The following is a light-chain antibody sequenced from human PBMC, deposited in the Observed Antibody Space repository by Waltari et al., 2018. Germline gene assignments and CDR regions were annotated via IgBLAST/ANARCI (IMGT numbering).Light chain of an antibody. V-gene: IGLV2-14*03. CDR2: YVN. Sequence: QSALTQPASVSGSPGQSITISCTGTTSDVGCYPYFYWYQQHPGKAPKLMIHYVNKRPSGVSNRFSGSKSGNTASLTISGLQAEDEADYYCSSYTTTSTFYVFGTGTKVTVL. CDR1: TSDVGCYPY. CDR3: SSYTTTSTFYV. J-gene: IGLJ1*01.